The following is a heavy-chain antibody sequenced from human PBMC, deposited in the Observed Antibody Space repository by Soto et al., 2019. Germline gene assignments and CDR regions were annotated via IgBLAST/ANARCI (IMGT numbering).Heavy chain of an antibody. CDR3: ARSRGRGWTPY. CDR2: IIPVFNTT. J-gene: IGHJ4*02. V-gene: IGHV1-69*06. CDR1: GGTFSSYT. Sequence: QVHLVQSEAEVKKPGSSVKVSCKASGGTFSSYTVSWVRQAPGQGLEWVGGIIPVFNTTYYAQKFQGRVTILADKSTSTAYMELSKLRSEDTAVYYCARSRGRGWTPYWGQGTLVTVSS. D-gene: IGHD1-26*01.